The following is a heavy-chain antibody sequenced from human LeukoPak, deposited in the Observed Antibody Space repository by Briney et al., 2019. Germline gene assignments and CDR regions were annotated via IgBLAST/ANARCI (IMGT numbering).Heavy chain of an antibody. CDR2: IYYSGST. D-gene: IGHD3-10*01. J-gene: IGHJ4*02. CDR1: GGSISSYY. CDR3: ARSGTNYYGSGSYPY. V-gene: IGHV4-59*01. Sequence: SETLSLTCTVSGGSISSYYWSWIRQPAGKGLEWIGFIYYSGSTNYNPSLKSRVTISVDTSKNQFSLKLSSVAAADTAVYYCARSGTNYYGSGSYPYWGQGTLVTVSS.